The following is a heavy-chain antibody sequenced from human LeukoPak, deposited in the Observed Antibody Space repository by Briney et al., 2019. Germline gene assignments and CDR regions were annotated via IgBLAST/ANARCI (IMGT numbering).Heavy chain of an antibody. CDR3: ARRQYSGYGNWFDP. V-gene: IGHV4-39*01. CDR1: GGSISSSSYY. D-gene: IGHD5-12*01. J-gene: IGHJ5*02. CDR2: IYYSGST. Sequence: SETLSLTCTVSGGSISSSSYYWGWIRQPPGKGLEWIGSIYYSGSTYYNPSLKSRVTMSVDTSKNQFSLKLSSVTAADTAVYYRARRQYSGYGNWFDPWGQGTLVTVSS.